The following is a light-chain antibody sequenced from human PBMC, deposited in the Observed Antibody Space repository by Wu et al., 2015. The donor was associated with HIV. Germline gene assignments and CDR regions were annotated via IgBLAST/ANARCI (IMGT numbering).Light chain of an antibody. CDR1: ERIRTR. V-gene: IGKV1-5*03. J-gene: IGKJ1*01. CDR2: EAS. Sequence: ILMTQSPSTLAASVGDRVTITCRASERIRTRLAWYQQKPGKAPKLLIYEASDLESGVPSRFRGSGSGTEFTLTISSLLPDDFATYYCQHYYSYSTWTFGQGTKVEIK. CDR3: QHYYSYSTWT.